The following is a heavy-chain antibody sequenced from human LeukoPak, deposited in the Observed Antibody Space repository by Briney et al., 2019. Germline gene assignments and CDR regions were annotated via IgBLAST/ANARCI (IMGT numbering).Heavy chain of an antibody. D-gene: IGHD1-26*01. CDR3: ARETLVGATIHY. V-gene: IGHV4-4*07. J-gene: IGHJ4*02. CDR2: IYTSGST. Sequence: TETLSLTCTVSGGSISSYYWSWIRQPAGEGLEWIGRIYTSGSTNYNPSLKSRVTMSVDTSKNQFSLKLSSVTAADTAVYYCARETLVGATIHYWGQGTLVTVSS. CDR1: GGSISSYY.